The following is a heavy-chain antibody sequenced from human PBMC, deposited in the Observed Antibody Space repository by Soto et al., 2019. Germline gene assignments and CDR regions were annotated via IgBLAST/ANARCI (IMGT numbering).Heavy chain of an antibody. D-gene: IGHD3-9*01. CDR1: GFTFSSYA. J-gene: IGHJ6*02. Sequence: GGSLRLSCAASGFTFSSYAMSWVRQAPGKGLEWVSAISGSGGSTYYADFVKGRFTISRDNSKNTLYLQMNSLRAEDTAVYYCAKDIFDRIGGGYFVPSYGMDVWGQGTTVTVSS. CDR2: ISGSGGST. CDR3: AKDIFDRIGGGYFVPSYGMDV. V-gene: IGHV3-23*01.